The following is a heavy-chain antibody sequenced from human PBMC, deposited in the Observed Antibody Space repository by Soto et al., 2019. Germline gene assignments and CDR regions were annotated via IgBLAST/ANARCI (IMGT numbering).Heavy chain of an antibody. Sequence: SETLSLTCTVSGGSISYDYWGWIRQPPGKGLEWIGSIYYSGNTHYNPSLKSRVTISVDTSMNQFSLNLDSVTAVDSAVYYCVRGGYVHAFDYWGQGALVTVSS. CDR1: GGSISYDY. J-gene: IGHJ4*02. D-gene: IGHD5-12*01. CDR2: IYYSGNT. V-gene: IGHV4-59*01. CDR3: VRGGYVHAFDY.